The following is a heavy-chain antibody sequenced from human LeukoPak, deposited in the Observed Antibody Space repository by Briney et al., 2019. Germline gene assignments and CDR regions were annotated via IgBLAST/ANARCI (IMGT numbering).Heavy chain of an antibody. Sequence: GGSLRLSCVASGFTFSNYSMNWVRQAPGKGLEWVSYISTSSSIKYYVDSVKGRFTISRDNAKNSLYLQMNSLRAEDTAVYYCARNLYYYDSSGCNDYWGQGTLVTVSS. CDR1: GFTFSNYS. CDR3: ARNLYYYDSSGCNDY. J-gene: IGHJ4*02. D-gene: IGHD3-22*01. CDR2: ISTSSSIK. V-gene: IGHV3-48*01.